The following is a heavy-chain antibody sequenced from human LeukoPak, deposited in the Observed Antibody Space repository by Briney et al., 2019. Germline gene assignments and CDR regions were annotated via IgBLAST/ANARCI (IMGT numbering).Heavy chain of an antibody. CDR1: GYTITSYD. CDR3: VSARGYSYGTDAFDI. V-gene: IGHV1-8*01. D-gene: IGHD5-18*01. J-gene: IGHJ3*02. CDR2: MNPNSGNT. Sequence: ASVKVSCKASGYTITSYDINWVRQATGQGLEWMGWMNPNSGNTGYAQKFQGRVTMTRNTSISTAYMELSSLRSEDTAVYYCVSARGYSYGTDAFDIWGQGTMVTVSS.